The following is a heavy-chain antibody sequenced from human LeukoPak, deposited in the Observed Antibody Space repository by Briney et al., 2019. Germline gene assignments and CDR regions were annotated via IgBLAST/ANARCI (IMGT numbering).Heavy chain of an antibody. CDR1: GFTFSSYA. CDR3: AKGGYSSGWRNYFDY. Sequence: GGSLRLSCAASGFTFSSYAMSWVRQAPGKGLEWVSAISGSGGSTYYADSVKGRFTISRDNSKDTLYLQMNSLRAEDTAVYYCAKGGYSSGWRNYFDYWGQGTLVTVSS. J-gene: IGHJ4*02. CDR2: ISGSGGST. V-gene: IGHV3-23*01. D-gene: IGHD6-19*01.